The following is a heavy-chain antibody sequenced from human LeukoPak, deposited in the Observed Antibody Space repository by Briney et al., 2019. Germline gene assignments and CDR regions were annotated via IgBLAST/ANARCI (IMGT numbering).Heavy chain of an antibody. V-gene: IGHV3-64*01. Sequence: GGSLRLSCAASGFTFSSFAMHWVRQAPGKGLEYVSAISTNGVNTYYANSVKGRFTISRDNSKNTLYLQMGSLRAEDMAVYYCSTWNDYRGQGTLGTVSS. CDR3: STWNDY. D-gene: IGHD6-13*01. CDR2: ISTNGVNT. J-gene: IGHJ4*02. CDR1: GFTFSSFA.